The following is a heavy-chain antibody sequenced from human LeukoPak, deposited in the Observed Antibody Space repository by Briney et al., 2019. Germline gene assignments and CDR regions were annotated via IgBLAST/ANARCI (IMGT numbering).Heavy chain of an antibody. Sequence: GGSLRLSCEASGFTFSDCWMSWIRQTPGKGLEWVANIKDDGSEIYYVDSVKGRFTISRDNAKNSLYLQMNSLRAEDTAVYYCVRRGNRWGDYWGQGTLVAVSS. CDR1: GFTFSDCW. D-gene: IGHD3-16*01. J-gene: IGHJ4*02. V-gene: IGHV3-7*01. CDR3: VRRGNRWGDY. CDR2: IKDDGSEI.